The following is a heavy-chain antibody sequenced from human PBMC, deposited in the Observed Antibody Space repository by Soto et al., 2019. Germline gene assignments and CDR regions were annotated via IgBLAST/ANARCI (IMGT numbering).Heavy chain of an antibody. V-gene: IGHV3-15*07. D-gene: IGHD3-22*01. CDR1: GFKFSDAW. CDR2: IKSKGSGGTT. Sequence: EVQLVESGGGLVKSGESLRLSCAASGFKFSDAWMNWVRQAPGKGLEWVGRIKSKGSGGTTDYAAPVKGRFTISRDDSKNTVYLQMSSLKTEDTAVYYCTHPLTFYYDSAVWGQGTMVTVSS. J-gene: IGHJ3*01. CDR3: THPLTFYYDSAV.